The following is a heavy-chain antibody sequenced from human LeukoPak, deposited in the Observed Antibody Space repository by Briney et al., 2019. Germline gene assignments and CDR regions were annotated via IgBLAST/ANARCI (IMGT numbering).Heavy chain of an antibody. CDR2: IKHDGSEK. J-gene: IGHJ3*02. CDR3: AKGNTRGDI. D-gene: IGHD2/OR15-2a*01. CDR1: GFTFSDYS. V-gene: IGHV3-7*03. Sequence: GGSLRLSCAASGFTFSDYSMSWVRQAPGKGLEWVANIKHDGSEKYYVDSVKGRFTISRDNAKNPLYLQMNSLRAEDTAVYYCAKGNTRGDIWGQGTMVTVSS.